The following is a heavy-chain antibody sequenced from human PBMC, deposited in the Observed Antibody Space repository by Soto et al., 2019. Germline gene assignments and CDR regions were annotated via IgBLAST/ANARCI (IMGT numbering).Heavy chain of an antibody. CDR2: IYKSATT. CDR1: GDSISNLVYF. V-gene: IGHV4-30-4*01. CDR3: ARGRYCLTGRCFPNWFDS. J-gene: IGHJ5*01. Sequence: PSETMSLTCSVCGDSISNLVYFWAWIRQPPGQALEYIGYIYKSATTYYNPSFESRVAISVDTSKSQFSLNVTSVTAADTAVYFCARGRYCLTGRCFPNWFDSWGQGALVTVSS. D-gene: IGHD7-27*01.